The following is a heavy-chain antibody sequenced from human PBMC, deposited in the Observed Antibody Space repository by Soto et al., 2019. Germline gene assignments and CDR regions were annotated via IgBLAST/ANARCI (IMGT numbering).Heavy chain of an antibody. J-gene: IGHJ4*02. D-gene: IGHD1-26*01. CDR1: GFTFTNAW. Sequence: GGSLRLSCAAAGFTFTNAWMNLVRQAPGKGLEWVGRIKSKSEGGTTDYAAPVKGRFTISRDDSKNTVFLQMNSLKTEDTAVYYCATDWEQYRGQGTLVTVSS. CDR2: IKSKSEGGTT. CDR3: ATDWEQY. V-gene: IGHV3-15*07.